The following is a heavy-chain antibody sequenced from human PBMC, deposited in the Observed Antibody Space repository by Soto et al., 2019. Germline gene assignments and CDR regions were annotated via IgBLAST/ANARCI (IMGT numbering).Heavy chain of an antibody. CDR2: IVLGSGTT. D-gene: IGHD2-2*01. J-gene: IGHJ6*02. CDR1: GGTFSSYA. CDR3: ATIRVVVPAAMRNYYYYYGMDV. V-gene: IGHV1-58*02. Sequence: SVKVACKASGGTFSSYAINWVRQAPGQGLEWMGGIVLGSGTTNYAQKFQERVTITRDMSTSTAYMELSSLRSEDTAVYYCATIRVVVPAAMRNYYYYYGMDVWGQGTTVTVSS.